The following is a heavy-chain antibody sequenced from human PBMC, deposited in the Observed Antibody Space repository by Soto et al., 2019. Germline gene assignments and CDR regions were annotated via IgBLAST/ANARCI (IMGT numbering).Heavy chain of an antibody. Sequence: EVQLLESGGGLVQPGGSLRLSCAASGFTFSSYAMSWVRQAPGKGLEWVSAISGSGGSTYYADSVKGRFTISRDNSKNTLDLQMNSLRAEDTAVYYCASYQLPPYYYYYGMDVWGQGTTVTVSS. D-gene: IGHD2-2*01. J-gene: IGHJ6*02. CDR3: ASYQLPPYYYYYGMDV. V-gene: IGHV3-23*01. CDR2: ISGSGGST. CDR1: GFTFSSYA.